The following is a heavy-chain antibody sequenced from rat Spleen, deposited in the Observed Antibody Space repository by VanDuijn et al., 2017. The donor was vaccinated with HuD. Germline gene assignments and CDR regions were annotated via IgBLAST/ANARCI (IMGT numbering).Heavy chain of an antibody. CDR3: VRLLGAPDWYFDF. CDR2: ISYDGSNT. Sequence: EVQLVESGGGLVQPGRSLKLSCAASGFIFSDYNMAWVRQAPKKGLEWVATISYDGSNTYYRDSVKGRFTISRDNAKSTLYLQMDSLRSEDTATYYCVRLLGAPDWYFDFWGPGTMVTVSS. D-gene: IGHD5-1*01. J-gene: IGHJ1*01. CDR1: GFIFSDYN. V-gene: IGHV5-7*01.